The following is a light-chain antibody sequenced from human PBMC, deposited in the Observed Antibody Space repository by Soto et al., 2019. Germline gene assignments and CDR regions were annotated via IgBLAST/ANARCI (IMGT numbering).Light chain of an antibody. CDR3: QQYGGSPT. CDR2: VAS. CDR1: QSVNAGY. V-gene: IGKV3-20*01. J-gene: IGKJ1*01. Sequence: EIVLTQSPGTLSLSPGERATLSCRASQSVNAGYLAWYQQRPGQAPRLLIYVASYRAPGIPDRFSGSGPGTDFTLTISRLEPEDSALYYCQQYGGSPTFGQGTKVDIK.